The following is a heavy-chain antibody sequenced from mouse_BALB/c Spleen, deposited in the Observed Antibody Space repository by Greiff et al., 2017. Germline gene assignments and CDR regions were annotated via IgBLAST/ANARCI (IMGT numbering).Heavy chain of an antibody. CDR1: GYTFTDYN. D-gene: IGHD2-1*01. CDR2: INPNNGGT. V-gene: IGHV1-18*01. J-gene: IGHJ3*01. Sequence: EVKLMESGPELVKPGASVKIPCKASGYTFTDYNMDWVKQSHGKSLEWIGDINPNNGGTIYNQKFKGKATLTVDKSSSTSYMELRSLTSEDTAVYYCARRGGNYVPAYWGQGTLVTVSA. CDR3: ARRGGNYVPAY.